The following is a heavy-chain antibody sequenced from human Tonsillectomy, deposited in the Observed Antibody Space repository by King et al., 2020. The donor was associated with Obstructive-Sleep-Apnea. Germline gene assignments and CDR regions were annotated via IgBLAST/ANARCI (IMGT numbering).Heavy chain of an antibody. J-gene: IGHJ4*02. Sequence: VQLVESGGGLVQPGGSLRLSCAASGFTFSSNWMSWVRQAPGKGLEWVANIKQDGSEKYYVDSVKGRFTTSRDNAKNSLYLQMNSQRAEDTAVYYCARDRTSGWYGLVDYWGQGTLVTVSS. CDR3: ARDRTSGWYGLVDY. V-gene: IGHV3-7*01. D-gene: IGHD6-19*01. CDR2: IKQDGSEK. CDR1: GFTFSSNW.